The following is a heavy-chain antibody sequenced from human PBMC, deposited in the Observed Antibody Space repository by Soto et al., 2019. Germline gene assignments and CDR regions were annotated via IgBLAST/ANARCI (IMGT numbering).Heavy chain of an antibody. Sequence: PGGSLRLSCAASGFTFDDYAMHWVRQAPGKGLEWVSGISWNSGSIGYADSVKGRFTISRDNAKNSLYLQMHSLRAEDTALYYCAKDSQSYYYDFWSGPTTGKAFDIWGQGTMVTVSS. D-gene: IGHD3-3*01. CDR1: GFTFDDYA. J-gene: IGHJ3*02. CDR2: ISWNSGSI. CDR3: AKDSQSYYYDFWSGPTTGKAFDI. V-gene: IGHV3-9*01.